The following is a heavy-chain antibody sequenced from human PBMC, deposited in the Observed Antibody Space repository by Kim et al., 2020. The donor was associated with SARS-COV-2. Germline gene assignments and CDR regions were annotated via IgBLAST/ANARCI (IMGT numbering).Heavy chain of an antibody. D-gene: IGHD4-17*01. CDR1: GGSISSYY. Sequence: SETLSLTCTVSGGSISSYYWSWIRQPPGQGLEWIGYIFYSGSTNYNPSLKSRVTISVDTSKNQFSLKLSSVTAADTAVYYCARAGYGGNFVDYWGQGTLVTVSS. J-gene: IGHJ4*02. CDR3: ARAGYGGNFVDY. V-gene: IGHV4-59*01. CDR2: IFYSGST.